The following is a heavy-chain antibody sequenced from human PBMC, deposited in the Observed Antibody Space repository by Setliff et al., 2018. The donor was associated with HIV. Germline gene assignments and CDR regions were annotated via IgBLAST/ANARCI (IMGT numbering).Heavy chain of an antibody. D-gene: IGHD3-3*01. Sequence: PGGSLRLSCAASGLSFSTYGMHWVRQAPGKGLEWVSAISGSGATTYYAESVKGRFTISRDNSKNTLYLQMNSLRAEDTAVYYCARVFLEWLLYRPDYVMDVWGQGTTVTVSS. V-gene: IGHV3-23*01. CDR1: GLSFSTYG. CDR2: ISGSGATT. CDR3: ARVFLEWLLYRPDYVMDV. J-gene: IGHJ6*02.